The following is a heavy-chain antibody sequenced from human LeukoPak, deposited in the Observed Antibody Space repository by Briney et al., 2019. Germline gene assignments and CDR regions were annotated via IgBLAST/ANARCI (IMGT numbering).Heavy chain of an antibody. CDR2: IYDNGNT. Sequence: PSETLSLTCTVSGGPLSAYYWTWIRQPPGNGLDWIGYIYDNGNTNYNPSLKSRVTISVDTSKNQFSLKLSSVTAADTAVYYCARSEPYCSSTSCYLNYYYYYGMDVWGQGTTVTVSS. V-gene: IGHV4-59*08. CDR1: GGPLSAYY. D-gene: IGHD2-2*01. J-gene: IGHJ6*02. CDR3: ARSEPYCSSTSCYLNYYYYYGMDV.